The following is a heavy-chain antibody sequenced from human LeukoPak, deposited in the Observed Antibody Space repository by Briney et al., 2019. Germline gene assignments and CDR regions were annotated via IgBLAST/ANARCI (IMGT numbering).Heavy chain of an antibody. J-gene: IGHJ6*03. CDR2: IYAAET. V-gene: IGHV4-4*07. CDR3: ARDFSSSSTVYYYYYMDV. CDR1: GASISDYY. D-gene: IGHD6-6*01. Sequence: PSETLSLTCNVSGASISDYYWSWIRQSAGEGLEWIGRIYAAETDFNPSLKSRVTISIDTSKNHFSLKLSSVTAADTAIYYCARDFSSSSTVYYYYYMDVWGKGTTVTVSS.